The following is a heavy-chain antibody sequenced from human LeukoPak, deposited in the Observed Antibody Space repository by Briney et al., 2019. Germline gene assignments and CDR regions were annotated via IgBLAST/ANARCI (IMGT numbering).Heavy chain of an antibody. V-gene: IGHV3-23*01. CDR1: GFTFTSYA. CDR3: AKPNAQGSSGWRYYFDY. Sequence: PGGSLRLSYAVSGFTFTSYAMTWVRQAPGKGLEWVSDISGSGHSTNYADSVKGRFTISRDNSKNTLYLQLNSLRAEDTAVYYCAKPNAQGSSGWRYYFDYWGQGTLVTVPS. CDR2: ISGSGHST. D-gene: IGHD6-19*01. J-gene: IGHJ4*02.